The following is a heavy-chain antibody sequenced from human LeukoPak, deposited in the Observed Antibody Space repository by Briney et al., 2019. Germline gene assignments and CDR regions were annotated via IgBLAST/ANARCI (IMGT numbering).Heavy chain of an antibody. CDR3: ARGPVGATNLDIDY. CDR2: IYYSGST. J-gene: IGHJ4*02. Sequence: PSETLSLTCTVSGGSISSSSYYWGWIRQPPGKGLEWIGSIYYSGSTYYNPSLKSRVTISVDTSKNQFSLKLSSVTAADTAVYYCARGPVGATNLDIDYWGQGTLVTVSS. D-gene: IGHD1-26*01. V-gene: IGHV4-39*07. CDR1: GGSISSSSYY.